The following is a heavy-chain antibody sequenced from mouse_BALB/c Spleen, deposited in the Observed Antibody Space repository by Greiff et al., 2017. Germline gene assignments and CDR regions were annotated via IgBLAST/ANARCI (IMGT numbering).Heavy chain of an antibody. D-gene: IGHD1-1*01. CDR3: ARLDYYGSNYFDY. V-gene: IGHV1-54*01. Sequence: QVQLQQSGAELVRPGTSVKVSCKASGYAFTNYLIEWVKQRPGQGLEWIGVINPGSGGTNYNEKFKGKATLTADKSSSTAYMQLSSLTSDDSAVYFCARLDYYGSNYFDYWGQGTTLTVSS. J-gene: IGHJ2*01. CDR2: INPGSGGT. CDR1: GYAFTNYL.